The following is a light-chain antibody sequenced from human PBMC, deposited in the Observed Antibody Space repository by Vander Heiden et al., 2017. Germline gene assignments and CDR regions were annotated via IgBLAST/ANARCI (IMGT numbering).Light chain of an antibody. CDR1: QGIRND. J-gene: IGKJ4*01. CDR2: AAS. V-gene: IGKV1-6*01. Sequence: AIQMTLSPSSLSASVGDRVTITCRASQGIRNDLGWYQQKPGKAPKLLIYAASSLQSGVPARFSGSGSGTDFTLTISSLQPEDFATYYCLQDYNYPRTFGGGTKVEIK. CDR3: LQDYNYPRT.